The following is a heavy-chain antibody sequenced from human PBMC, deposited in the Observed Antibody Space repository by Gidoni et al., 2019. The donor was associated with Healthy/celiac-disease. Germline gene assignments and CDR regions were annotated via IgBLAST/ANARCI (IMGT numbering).Heavy chain of an antibody. CDR1: GFTFSSYW. D-gene: IGHD6-13*01. Sequence: EVQLVESGGGLVQPGGSLRLSCAASGFTFSSYWMHWVRQAPGKGLVWVSRINSDGSSTSYADSVKGRFTISRDNAKNTLYLQMNSLRAEDTAVYYCARDGTSSWYYYYGMDVWGQGTTVTVSS. J-gene: IGHJ6*02. CDR2: INSDGSST. CDR3: ARDGTSSWYYYYGMDV. V-gene: IGHV3-74*01.